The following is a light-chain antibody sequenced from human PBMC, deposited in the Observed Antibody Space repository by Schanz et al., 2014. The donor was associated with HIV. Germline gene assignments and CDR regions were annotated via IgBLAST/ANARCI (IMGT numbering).Light chain of an antibody. CDR2: DAS. CDR3: LQYNTYPIT. CDR1: QSVSGY. V-gene: IGKV3D-15*01. J-gene: IGKJ5*01. Sequence: PGERATLSCRASQSVSGYLNWYQQKPGQAPRLLIYDASSRATGIPDRFSGSGSGTEFTLTISSLQPEDFATYYCLQYNTYPITFGQGTRLEIK.